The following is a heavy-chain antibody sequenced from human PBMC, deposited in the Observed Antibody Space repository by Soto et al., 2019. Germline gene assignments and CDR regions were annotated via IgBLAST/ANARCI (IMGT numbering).Heavy chain of an antibody. V-gene: IGHV4-39*01. J-gene: IGHJ4*02. CDR2: IYYSGST. CDR1: GGSISSSSYY. CDR3: ARHVYYGSGSYPATDY. Sequence: SETLSLTCTVSGGSISSSSYYWGWIRQPPGKGLEWIGSIYYSGSTYYNPSLKSRVTISVDTSKNQFSLKLSSVTAADTAVYYCARHVYYGSGSYPATDYWGQGTLVTVSS. D-gene: IGHD3-10*01.